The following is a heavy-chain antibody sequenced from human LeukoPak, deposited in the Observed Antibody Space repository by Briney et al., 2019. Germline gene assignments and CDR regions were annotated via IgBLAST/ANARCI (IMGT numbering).Heavy chain of an antibody. Sequence: GGSLRLSCAASGFTFSSYAMSWVRQAPVKGLEWVSAISGSGGSTYYADSVKGRFTISRDNSKNTLYLQMNSLRAEDTAVYYCAKARSRFFEWLSEFDYWGQGTLVTVSS. V-gene: IGHV3-23*01. J-gene: IGHJ4*02. CDR1: GFTFSSYA. CDR2: ISGSGGST. CDR3: AKARSRFFEWLSEFDY. D-gene: IGHD3-3*01.